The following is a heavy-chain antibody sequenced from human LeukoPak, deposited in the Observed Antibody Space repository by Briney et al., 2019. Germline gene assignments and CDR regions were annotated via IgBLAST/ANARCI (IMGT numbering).Heavy chain of an antibody. D-gene: IGHD2-2*01. CDR1: GFTFNNYA. Sequence: GVSLRLSCAAAGFTFNNYAMSWVRQAPGVGRQWVSSISGSGGRTYSADSVKGRFAIARDNAKNSLFLQMNSLRVEDTALYYCAKDLGGSATTVWGQGTLVTVSS. V-gene: IGHV3-23*01. CDR3: AKDLGGSATTV. J-gene: IGHJ4*02. CDR2: ISGSGGRT.